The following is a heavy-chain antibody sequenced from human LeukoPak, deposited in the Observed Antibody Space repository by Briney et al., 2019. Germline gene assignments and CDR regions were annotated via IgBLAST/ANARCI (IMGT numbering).Heavy chain of an antibody. CDR3: AREPRGYSSGWFFDS. J-gene: IGHJ4*02. Sequence: PSETLSLTCNVSGDPITSGGFYWSWIRQPPGKGLEWIGYIYYTGSTNYNPSLKSRVTMSVDMSKNQFSLKLNSGTAADTAVYYCAREPRGYSSGWFFDSWGQGTLVTVSS. CDR1: GDPITSGGFY. CDR2: IYYTGST. D-gene: IGHD6-19*01. V-gene: IGHV4-61*08.